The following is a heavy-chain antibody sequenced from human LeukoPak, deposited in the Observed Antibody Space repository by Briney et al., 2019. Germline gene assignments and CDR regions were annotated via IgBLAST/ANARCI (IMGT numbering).Heavy chain of an antibody. V-gene: IGHV1-46*01. D-gene: IGHD5-18*01. CDR2: INPSGGST. Sequence: GASVKVSCKASGYTFTSYYMHWVRQAPGQGLEWMGIINPSGGSTSYAQKFQGRVTMTRDMSTSTVYMELSSLRSEDTAVYYCARDLDNGDTAMVKVGGGFDYWGQGTLVTVSS. CDR3: ARDLDNGDTAMVKVGGGFDY. CDR1: GYTFTSYY. J-gene: IGHJ4*02.